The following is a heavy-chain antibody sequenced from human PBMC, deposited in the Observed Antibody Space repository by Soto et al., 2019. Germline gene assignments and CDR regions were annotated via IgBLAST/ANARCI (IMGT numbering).Heavy chain of an antibody. CDR1: GYIFVNYG. J-gene: IGHJ6*02. V-gene: IGHV1-18*01. D-gene: IGHD3-16*01. Sequence: QVQLVQSGDEVKKPGASVKVSCKASGYIFVNYGISWVRQAPGQGIEWMGWISPYTGNTHSATKVQGRLTMTTDTSTSTAYMDLGSLTSHDTAVYYCVMVDNYVTPTPQDVWGQGTTVTVSS. CDR3: VMVDNYVTPTPQDV. CDR2: ISPYTGNT.